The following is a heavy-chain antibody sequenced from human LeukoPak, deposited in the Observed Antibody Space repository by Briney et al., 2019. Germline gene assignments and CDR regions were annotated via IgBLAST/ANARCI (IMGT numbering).Heavy chain of an antibody. J-gene: IGHJ3*02. Sequence: GGSLRLSCAASGFTFSSYSMNWVRQAPGKGLEWVSSISSSSSYIYYADSVKGRFTISRDNAKNSLYLQMNSLRAEDTAVYYCATGQQPGAFDIWGQGTMVTVSS. CDR2: ISSSSSYI. CDR3: ATGQQPGAFDI. D-gene: IGHD6-13*01. CDR1: GFTFSSYS. V-gene: IGHV3-21*01.